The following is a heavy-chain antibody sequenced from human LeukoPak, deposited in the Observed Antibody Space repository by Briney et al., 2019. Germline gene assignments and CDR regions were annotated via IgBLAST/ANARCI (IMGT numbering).Heavy chain of an antibody. V-gene: IGHV4-59*01. J-gene: IGHJ6*02. Sequence: ASGTLSLTCTVSGGSISSYYWSWIRQPPGKGLEWIGYIYYSGSTNYNPSLKSRVTISVDTSKNQFSLKLSSVTAADTAVYYCARTRYSSGWSPTYGMDVWGQGTTVTVSS. CDR1: GGSISSYY. D-gene: IGHD6-19*01. CDR2: IYYSGST. CDR3: ARTRYSSGWSPTYGMDV.